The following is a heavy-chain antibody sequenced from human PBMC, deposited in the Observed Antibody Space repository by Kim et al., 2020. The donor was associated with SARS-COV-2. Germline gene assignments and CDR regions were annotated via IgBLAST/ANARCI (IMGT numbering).Heavy chain of an antibody. D-gene: IGHD3-22*01. CDR1: GYTFINNN. CDR2: IYQSSGRT. Sequence: ASVKVSCKASGYTFINNNIHWVRQAPGQGLEWMGVIYQSSGRTDYEQKLQGRVSVTRDTSTSTVYMELSSLRSEDTAVYYCARGGYYEGGYWGQGTLVTVSS. J-gene: IGHJ4*02. CDR3: ARGGYYEGGY. V-gene: IGHV1-46*04.